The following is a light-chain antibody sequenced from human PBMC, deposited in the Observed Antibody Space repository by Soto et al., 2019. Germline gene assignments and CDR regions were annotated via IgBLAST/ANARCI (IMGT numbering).Light chain of an antibody. CDR1: QSISSY. CDR3: QQSYSTPFT. J-gene: IGKJ3*01. CDR2: AAS. Sequence: DLPMTQSPSSLSASVGDRVTITCRASQSISSYLNWYQQKPGQAPKLLIYAASSLQSGVPSRFSGSGSGTDFTLTISSLQPEDFATYYCQQSYSTPFTFGPGTKVDIK. V-gene: IGKV1-39*01.